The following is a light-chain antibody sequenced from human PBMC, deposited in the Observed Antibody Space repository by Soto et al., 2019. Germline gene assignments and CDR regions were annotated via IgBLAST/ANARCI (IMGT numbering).Light chain of an antibody. V-gene: IGLV1-40*01. Sequence: QAVVTQPPSVSGAPGQRVTISCTGSSSNIGAGYDVQWYQQLPGAAPKLLIFGNSNRPSGVPDRFSGSGSGTSASLAITGLQAEDEADYFCQSYDISLSVSVIFGGGTKVTVL. CDR3: QSYDISLSVSVI. CDR1: SSNIGAGYD. J-gene: IGLJ2*01. CDR2: GNS.